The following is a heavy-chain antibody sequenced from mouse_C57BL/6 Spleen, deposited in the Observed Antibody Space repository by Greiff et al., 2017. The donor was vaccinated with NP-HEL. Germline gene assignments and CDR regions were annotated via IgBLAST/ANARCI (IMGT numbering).Heavy chain of an antibody. J-gene: IGHJ1*03. Sequence: EVQRVESGGGLVKPGGSLKLSCAASGFTFSSYAMSWVRQTPEKRLEWVATISDGGSYTYYPDNVKGRFTISRDNAKNNLYLQMSHLKSEDTAMYYCARVLYYYGSSPYWYFDVWGTGTTVTVSS. CDR3: ARVLYYYGSSPYWYFDV. CDR2: ISDGGSYT. CDR1: GFTFSSYA. V-gene: IGHV5-4*01. D-gene: IGHD1-1*01.